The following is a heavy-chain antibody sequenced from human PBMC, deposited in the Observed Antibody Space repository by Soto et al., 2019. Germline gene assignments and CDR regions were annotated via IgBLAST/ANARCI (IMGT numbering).Heavy chain of an antibody. J-gene: IGHJ4*02. CDR1: GFTLSSHA. CDR3: ARDDEGGSDCDLGY. D-gene: IGHD1-26*01. Sequence: QVQLVESGGGVVQPGRSLRLSCAVSGFTLSSHAMHWVRQAPGKGLEWVALILSDGSNKYYADSVKGRFTTSRDNSKNTTYRQMNSLSVEDTAVYYCARDDEGGSDCDLGYWGQGALVTVSS. CDR2: ILSDGSNK. V-gene: IGHV3-30-3*01.